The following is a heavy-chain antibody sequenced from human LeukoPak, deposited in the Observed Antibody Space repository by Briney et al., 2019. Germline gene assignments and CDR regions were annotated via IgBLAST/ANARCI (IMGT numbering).Heavy chain of an antibody. J-gene: IGHJ4*02. V-gene: IGHV3-30*18. D-gene: IGHD6-13*01. CDR1: GFTFSNYG. CDR2: ISYGGNNK. CDR3: AKDLSRRWSFDY. Sequence: GGSLRLSCAASGFTFSNYGMHWVRQAPGKGLEWVAVISYGGNNKYYADSVKGRFTISRDDSENTLYLQMNSLRAEDTAVYYCAKDLSRRWSFDYWGQGTLVTVSS.